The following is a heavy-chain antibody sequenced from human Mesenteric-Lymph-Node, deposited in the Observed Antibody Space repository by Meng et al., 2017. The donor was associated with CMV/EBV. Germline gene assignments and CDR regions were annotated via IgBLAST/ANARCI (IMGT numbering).Heavy chain of an antibody. CDR3: ARTPYSSTYFDY. J-gene: IGHJ4*02. CDR2: IYYSGST. V-gene: IGHV4-59*01. D-gene: IGHD4-11*01. CDR1: GDSIDNYY. Sequence: GSLRLSCTVSGDSIDNYYWNWIRQPPGKGLEWIGYIYYSGSTNYNPSLKSRVTISVDTSNRFSLKLTSVTAADTAVYYCARTPYSSTYFDYWGQGTLVTVSS.